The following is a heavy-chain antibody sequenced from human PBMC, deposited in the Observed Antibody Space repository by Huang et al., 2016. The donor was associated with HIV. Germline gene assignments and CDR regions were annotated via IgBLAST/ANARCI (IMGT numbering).Heavy chain of an antibody. V-gene: IGHV3-30*03. CDR1: GFPFNNHG. CDR3: ARAKDTWDAYDI. CDR2: ISNDGSNN. D-gene: IGHD5-18*01. Sequence: QVQLVESGGGVVQPGRSLRLSCAASGFPFNNHGMHWVGQAPGNGLDWVAVISNDGSNNYYADSVKGRFTISRDSSKSTLFLHMTSLRTEDTAVYYCARAKDTWDAYDIWGQGTMVIVSS. J-gene: IGHJ3*02.